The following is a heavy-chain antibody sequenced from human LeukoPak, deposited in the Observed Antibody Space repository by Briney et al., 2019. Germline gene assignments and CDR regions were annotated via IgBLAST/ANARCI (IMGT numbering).Heavy chain of an antibody. Sequence: ASVKVSCKASGYTFTSYDINWVRQATGQGLEWMGWMNPNSGNTGYAQKFQGRVTITRNTSISTAYMELSSLRSEDTAVYYCAGRSSSSHGPLDAFDIWGQGTMVTVSS. CDR1: GYTFTSYD. V-gene: IGHV1-8*03. J-gene: IGHJ3*02. CDR2: MNPNSGNT. D-gene: IGHD6-6*01. CDR3: AGRSSSSHGPLDAFDI.